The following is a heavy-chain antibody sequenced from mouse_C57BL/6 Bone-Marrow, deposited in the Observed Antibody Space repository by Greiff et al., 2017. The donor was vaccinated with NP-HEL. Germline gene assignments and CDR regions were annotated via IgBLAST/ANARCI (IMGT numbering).Heavy chain of an antibody. V-gene: IGHV1-69*01. Sequence: VQLQQSGAELVMPGASVKLSCKASGYTFTSYWMHWVKQRPGQGLEWIGEIDPSDSYTNYNQKFKGKSTLTVDKSSSTAYMQLSSLTSEDSAVYYCAREDSAWFAYWGQGTRVTVSA. J-gene: IGHJ3*01. CDR1: GYTFTSYW. D-gene: IGHD6-1*01. CDR2: IDPSDSYT. CDR3: AREDSAWFAY.